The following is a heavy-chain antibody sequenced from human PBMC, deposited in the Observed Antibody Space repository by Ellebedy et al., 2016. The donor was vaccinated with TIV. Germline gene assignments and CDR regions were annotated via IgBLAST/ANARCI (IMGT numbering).Heavy chain of an antibody. V-gene: IGHV5-51*01. J-gene: IGHJ3*02. CDR2: IYPGDSDT. D-gene: IGHD6-13*01. CDR1: GYSFTSYW. CDR3: AISGYSSSWSPRNAFDI. Sequence: GESLKISXKGSGYSFTSYWIGWVRQMPGKGLEWMGIIYPGDSDTRYSPSFQGQVTISADKSISTAYLQWSSLKASDTAMYYCAISGYSSSWSPRNAFDIWGQGTMVTVSS.